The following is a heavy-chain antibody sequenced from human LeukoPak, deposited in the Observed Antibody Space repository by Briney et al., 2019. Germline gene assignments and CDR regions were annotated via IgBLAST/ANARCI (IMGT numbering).Heavy chain of an antibody. D-gene: IGHD5-18*01. CDR3: ARTRRGYTYGFRSRELLKAFDI. Sequence: SETLSLTCTVSGDSISSYYWSWIRQPPGKGLEWIGYIFFAGSTKYNPSLKSRVTKSLDTSKKQFSLKLTSVTAADTAVYSCARTRRGYTYGFRSRELLKAFDIRGQGTVVTVSS. V-gene: IGHV4-59*01. J-gene: IGHJ3*02. CDR2: IFFAGST. CDR1: GDSISSYY.